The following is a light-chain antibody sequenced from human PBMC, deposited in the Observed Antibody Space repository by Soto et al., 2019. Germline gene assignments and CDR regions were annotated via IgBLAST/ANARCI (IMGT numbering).Light chain of an antibody. CDR3: QQYVISPPT. Sequence: EIVLTQSPGTLSLSPGERATLSCRASQSVSSSYLAWYQQKPGQAPSLLIYGAFTSATGIPDRYSGSGSGTGFSLTISRLEPEEFAGYICQQYVISPPTFGQGTKVEIK. V-gene: IGKV3-20*01. J-gene: IGKJ2*01. CDR2: GAF. CDR1: QSVSSSY.